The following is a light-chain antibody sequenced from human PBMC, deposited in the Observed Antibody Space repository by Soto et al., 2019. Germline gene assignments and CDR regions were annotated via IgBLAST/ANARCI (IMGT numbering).Light chain of an antibody. CDR3: QQYDSYPYT. CDR1: QSISSW. J-gene: IGKJ2*01. CDR2: KAS. Sequence: DIXXTQSPSTLSASVGDRVTITCRASQSISSWLAWYQQQPMKAPKVLTYKASSLESGVPPRFSGSGSGTEFTLTISSLQHGDFATYYFQQYDSYPYTFGQGTKLEL. V-gene: IGKV1-5*03.